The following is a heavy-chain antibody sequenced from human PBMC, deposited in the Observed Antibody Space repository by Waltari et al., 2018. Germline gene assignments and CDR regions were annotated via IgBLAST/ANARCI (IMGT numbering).Heavy chain of an antibody. CDR3: ARSQLPVAGFDY. Sequence: GGTNYAQKFQGRVTMTRDTSISTAYMELSRLRSDDTAVYYCARSQLPVAGFDYWGQGTLVTVSS. CDR2: GGT. J-gene: IGHJ4*02. V-gene: IGHV1-2*02. D-gene: IGHD6-19*01.